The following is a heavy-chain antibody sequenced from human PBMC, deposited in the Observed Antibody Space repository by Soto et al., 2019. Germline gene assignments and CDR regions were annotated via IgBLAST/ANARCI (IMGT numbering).Heavy chain of an antibody. Sequence: QVQLVQSGAEAKKPGASVKVSCEASGYNFSKYYIYWVRQDPGQGLELMGAINPSGGITTYAQKFQGRVTMTSDTATMTGYMEVSSRRSEDTAVYYCARPKGLDSYHYYYGMDVWGQGTTVTVSS. CDR3: ARPKGLDSYHYYYGMDV. J-gene: IGHJ6*02. V-gene: IGHV1-46*01. D-gene: IGHD2-2*03. CDR2: INPSGGIT. CDR1: GYNFSKYY.